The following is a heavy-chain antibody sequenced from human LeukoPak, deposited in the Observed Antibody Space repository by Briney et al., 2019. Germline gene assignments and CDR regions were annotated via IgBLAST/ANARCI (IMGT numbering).Heavy chain of an antibody. CDR1: GFTFSSYA. J-gene: IGHJ4*02. CDR2: ISYDGSNK. Sequence: GGSLRLSCAASGFTFSSYAMHWVRQAPGKGLEWVAVISYDGSNKYYADSVKGRFTISRDNSKNTLYPQMNSLRAEDTAVYYCARAGETMITFGGVIVIHPFDYWGQGTLVTVSS. V-gene: IGHV3-30-3*01. CDR3: ARAGETMITFGGVIVIHPFDY. D-gene: IGHD3-16*02.